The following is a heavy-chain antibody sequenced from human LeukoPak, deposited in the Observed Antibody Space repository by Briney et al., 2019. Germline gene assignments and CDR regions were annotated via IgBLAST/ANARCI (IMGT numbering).Heavy chain of an antibody. CDR1: GGTFSSYA. V-gene: IGHV1-69*04. CDR3: AAEYSYGFMDV. CDR2: IIPIFGIA. J-gene: IGHJ6*02. Sequence: SVKVSCKASGGTFSSYAISWVRQAPGQGLEWMGRIIPIFGIANYAQKFQGRVTITADKSTSTAHTELSSLRSEDTAVYYCAAEYSYGFMDVWGQGTTVTVSS. D-gene: IGHD5-18*01.